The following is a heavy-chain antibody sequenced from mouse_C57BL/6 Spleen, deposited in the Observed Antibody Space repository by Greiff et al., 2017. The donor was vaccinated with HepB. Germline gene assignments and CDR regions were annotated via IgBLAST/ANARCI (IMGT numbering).Heavy chain of an antibody. Sequence: EVQLVESGPELVKPGASVKISCKASGYSFTGYYMHWVKQSSEKSLEWIGEINPSTGGTSYNQKFKGKATLTVDKSSSTAYMQLKSLTSEDSAVYYCARYYYGSSLYAMDYWGQGTSVTVSS. CDR3: ARYYYGSSLYAMDY. CDR2: INPSTGGT. D-gene: IGHD1-1*01. J-gene: IGHJ4*01. CDR1: GYSFTGYY. V-gene: IGHV1-43*01.